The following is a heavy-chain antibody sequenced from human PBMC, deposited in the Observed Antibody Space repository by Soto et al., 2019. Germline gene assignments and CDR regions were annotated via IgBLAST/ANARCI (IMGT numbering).Heavy chain of an antibody. V-gene: IGHV4-34*01. Sequence: SETLSLTCAVYGGSLSGYYWNWIRQPPGKGLEWIGEINHGGSTNYNPSLTSRVTLSVDTSKNQFSLKLSSVTAADTAVYYCARGFRYCSGGSCYSGREYYFDYWGQGTLVTVSS. CDR3: ARGFRYCSGGSCYSGREYYFDY. J-gene: IGHJ4*02. CDR1: GGSLSGYY. D-gene: IGHD2-15*01. CDR2: INHGGST.